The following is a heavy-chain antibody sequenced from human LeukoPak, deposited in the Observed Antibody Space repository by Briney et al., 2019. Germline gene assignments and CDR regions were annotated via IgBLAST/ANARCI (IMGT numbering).Heavy chain of an antibody. J-gene: IGHJ4*02. CDR3: ARVRYDRSAYYPSFGF. D-gene: IGHD3-22*01. CDR1: GYTFTSYY. V-gene: IGHV1-46*01. CDR2: INPSGGIT. Sequence: ASVKVSCKASGYTFTSYYMHWVRQAPGQGLEWMGIINPSGGITSYAQKFQGRVTMTRDTSISTAYMELSRLRFDDSAVYYCARVRYDRSAYYPSFGFWGQGTLITVSS.